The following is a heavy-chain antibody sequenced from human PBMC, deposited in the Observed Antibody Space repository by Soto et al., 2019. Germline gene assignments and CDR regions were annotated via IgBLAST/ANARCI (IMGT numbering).Heavy chain of an antibody. V-gene: IGHV4-31*03. J-gene: IGHJ4*02. D-gene: IGHD6-19*01. CDR2: IYYSGST. CDR3: ARDQNVAGLFDY. CDR1: GGSISSGGYY. Sequence: LSLTCTVSGGSISSGGYYWSWIRQHPGKGLEWIGYIYYSGSTYYNPSLKSRVTISVDTSKNQFSLKLSSVTAADTAVYYCARDQNVAGLFDYWGQGTLVTVSS.